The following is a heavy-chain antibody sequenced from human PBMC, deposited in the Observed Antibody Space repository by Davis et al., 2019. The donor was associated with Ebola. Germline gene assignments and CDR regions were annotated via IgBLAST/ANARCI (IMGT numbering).Heavy chain of an antibody. J-gene: IGHJ4*02. Sequence: ASVKVSCKASGYTFTSYDINWVRQATGQGLEWMGRINPNSGGTNYAQKFQGRVTMTRDTSISTAYMELSRLRSDDTAVNYCAIKAGYWGQGTLVTVSS. CDR1: GYTFTSYD. CDR3: AIKAGY. CDR2: INPNSGGT. V-gene: IGHV1-2*06. D-gene: IGHD6-25*01.